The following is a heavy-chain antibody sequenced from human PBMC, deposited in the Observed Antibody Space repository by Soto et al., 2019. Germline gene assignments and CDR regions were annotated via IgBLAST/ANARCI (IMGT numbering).Heavy chain of an antibody. CDR2: IGADNGDT. V-gene: IGHV1-18*01. CDR1: GYTFSTYG. J-gene: IGHJ5*01. Sequence: QVQLVQSGAEVKKPGASVKVSCKASGYTFSTYGFSWVRQAPGQGLEWMGWIGADNGDTNYAQNFQGRVTMTTDTSTTTSYMELRSLTSDDTAVYFCARDWKGAEGFDTWGHGTLVTVSS. D-gene: IGHD1-1*01. CDR3: ARDWKGAEGFDT.